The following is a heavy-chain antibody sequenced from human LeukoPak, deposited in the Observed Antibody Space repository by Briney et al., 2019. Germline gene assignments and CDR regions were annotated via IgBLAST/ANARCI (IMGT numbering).Heavy chain of an antibody. D-gene: IGHD3-22*01. CDR3: ARSDSSGYYGLNWFDP. J-gene: IGHJ5*02. Sequence: ASVKVSCKASGYTFTSYGISWVRQAPGQGLEWMGWISAYNGNTNYAQKLQGRVTMTTDTSTSTAYMELRSLRSDDTAVYYCARSDSSGYYGLNWFDPWGQGTLVTVSS. CDR1: GYTFTSYG. V-gene: IGHV1-18*01. CDR2: ISAYNGNT.